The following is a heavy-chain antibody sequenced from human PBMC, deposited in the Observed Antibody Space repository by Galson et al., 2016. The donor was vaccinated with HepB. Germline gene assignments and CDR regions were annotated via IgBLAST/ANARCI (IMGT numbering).Heavy chain of an antibody. CDR1: GGSITSEGYY. CDR2: IYYSGST. CDR3: VGLLWPPLYYFDS. V-gene: IGHV4-31*03. J-gene: IGHJ4*02. D-gene: IGHD2-21*01. Sequence: TLSLTCTVSGGSITSEGYYWSWIRQHPGKGLEWIGYIYYSGSTYYNPSLKSRLTISFNSSNNQFSLNLSSVTAADTAVYYCVGLLWPPLYYFDSWSQGTLVTVSS.